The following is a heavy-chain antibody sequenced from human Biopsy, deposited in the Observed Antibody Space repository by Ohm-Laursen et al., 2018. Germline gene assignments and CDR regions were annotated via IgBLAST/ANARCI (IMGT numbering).Heavy chain of an antibody. J-gene: IGHJ5*02. D-gene: IGHD3-3*01. CDR3: ARSFGVVINFEHNWFDP. V-gene: IGHV1-69*06. Sequence: SSVKVSCKASGGTFTNYAISWVRQAPGQGLEWMGGINPMFGTAKYAQRFQGRVTITADKSTSTADMELSSLRSDDTAVYYCARSFGVVINFEHNWFDPWGQGTLVTVSS. CDR2: INPMFGTA. CDR1: GGTFTNYA.